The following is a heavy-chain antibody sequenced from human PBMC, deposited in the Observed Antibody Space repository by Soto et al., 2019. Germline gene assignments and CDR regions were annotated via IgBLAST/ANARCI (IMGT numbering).Heavy chain of an antibody. J-gene: IGHJ4*01. CDR1: GDSISGSHW. Sequence: SETLSLTCAVSGDSISGSHWWSWVRRPPGKGLEFIGGTHHFRGTNYNPSLRGRVTLSLDTSKNQLSLILYSVTAADTGVYYCARYSAASGTYYFDYWGPGTLVTVSS. CDR3: ARYSAASGTYYFDY. D-gene: IGHD6-13*01. V-gene: IGHV4-4*02. CDR2: THHFRGT.